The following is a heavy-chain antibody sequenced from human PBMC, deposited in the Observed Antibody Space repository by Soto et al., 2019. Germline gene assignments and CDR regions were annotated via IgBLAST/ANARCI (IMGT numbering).Heavy chain of an antibody. Sequence: EVQLVESGGGLVQPGGSLRLSCAASGFTFSSYSMNWVRQAPGKGLEWVSYISSSSSTIYYADSVKGRFTISRDNAKNSLYLQMNSLRDEDTAVYYCARDASGSYDDGAFDIWGQGTMVTVSS. CDR3: ARDASGSYDDGAFDI. V-gene: IGHV3-48*02. CDR2: ISSSSSTI. J-gene: IGHJ3*02. D-gene: IGHD1-26*01. CDR1: GFTFSSYS.